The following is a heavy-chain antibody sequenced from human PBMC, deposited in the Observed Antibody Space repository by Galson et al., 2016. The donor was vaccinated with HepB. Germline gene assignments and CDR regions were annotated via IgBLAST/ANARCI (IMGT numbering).Heavy chain of an antibody. Sequence: SLRLSCAASGFPFSSYTMHWVRQAPGKGLEWVASISYHAMHKYYADSVKGRFTISRDNSQSTLYLQMDSLTLADSAIYYCARESCGGDCYLAADYWGQGTLFPVAS. CDR3: ARESCGGDCYLAADY. CDR2: ISYHAMHK. J-gene: IGHJ4*02. D-gene: IGHD2-21*02. CDR1: GFPFSSYT. V-gene: IGHV3-30*04.